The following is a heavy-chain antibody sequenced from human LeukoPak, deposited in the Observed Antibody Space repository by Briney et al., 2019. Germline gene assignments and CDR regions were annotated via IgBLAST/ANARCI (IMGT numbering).Heavy chain of an antibody. D-gene: IGHD3-22*01. J-gene: IGHJ4*02. V-gene: IGHV3-21*01. CDR2: ISSSSSYV. CDR3: ASMYYYDSSGYPDY. Sequence: GGSLRLSCAASGATFSTYAMSWVRQAPGKGLEWVSSISSSSSYVYYADSVKGRFTISRDNAKNSLYLQMNSLRAEDTAVYYCASMYYYDSSGYPDYWGQGTLVTVSS. CDR1: GATFSTYA.